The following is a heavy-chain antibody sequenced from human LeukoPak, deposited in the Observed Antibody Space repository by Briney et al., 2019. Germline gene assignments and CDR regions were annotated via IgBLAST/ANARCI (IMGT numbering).Heavy chain of an antibody. V-gene: IGHV3-48*01. CDR3: ARVAPQRDPLGYMDV. Sequence: PGGSLRLSCAASGFTFSTYSMNWVRQAPGKGLEWVSYISGGSSPIKYADSVKGRFTISRDNAKNSLYLQMNSLRAEDTAVYYCARVAPQRDPLGYMDVWGKGTTVTVSS. CDR2: ISGGSSPI. D-gene: IGHD3-16*01. J-gene: IGHJ6*03. CDR1: GFTFSTYS.